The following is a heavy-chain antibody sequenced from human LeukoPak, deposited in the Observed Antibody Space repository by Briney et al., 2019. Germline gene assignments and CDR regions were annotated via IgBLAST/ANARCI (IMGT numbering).Heavy chain of an antibody. CDR1: GYTFTSYY. D-gene: IGHD3-22*01. CDR2: INPSGGST. V-gene: IGHV1-46*01. CDR3: ARGSINYNSGGYYDNPPLDY. Sequence: ASVKVSCKASGYTFTSYYMNWVRQAPGQGLEWMGRINPSGGSTNYAQKFQGRVTVTRDTSTSTVYMELSSLRSEDTAVYNCARGSINYNSGGYYDNPPLDYWGQGTLVTVSS. J-gene: IGHJ4*02.